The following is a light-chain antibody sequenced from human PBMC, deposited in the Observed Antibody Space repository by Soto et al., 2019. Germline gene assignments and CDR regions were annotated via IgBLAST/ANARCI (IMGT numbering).Light chain of an antibody. CDR3: ASYTGTDTPGV. V-gene: IGLV2-14*03. CDR1: ASDIGYYNF. CDR2: DVS. J-gene: IGLJ3*02. Sequence: QSVLTQPASVSGSLGQSITISCTGAASDIGYYNFVSWYQQHPATAPKLIIYDVSHRPSGISFRFSGSKSGNTASLTISGLRAEDEAAYYCASYTGTDTPGVFGGGTQLTVL.